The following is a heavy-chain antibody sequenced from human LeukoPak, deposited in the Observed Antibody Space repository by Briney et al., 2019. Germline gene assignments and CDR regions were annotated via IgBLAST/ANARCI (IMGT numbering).Heavy chain of an antibody. CDR3: AGQKDPRPIDY. CDR2: IIPIFGTA. Sequence: SVKVSCKASGGTFSSYAISWVRQAPGQGLEWMGGIIPIFGTANYAQKFQGRVTITADESTSTAYMELSSLRSDDTAVYYCAGQKDPRPIDYWGQGTLITVSS. V-gene: IGHV1-69*13. J-gene: IGHJ4*02. CDR1: GGTFSSYA.